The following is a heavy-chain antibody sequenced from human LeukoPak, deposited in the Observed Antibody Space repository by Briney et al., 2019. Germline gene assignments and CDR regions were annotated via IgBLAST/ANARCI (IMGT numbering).Heavy chain of an antibody. CDR1: GFTFSSYG. CDR3: ARDSRSDYDYVWGSYRYFGKPDY. CDR2: IRYDGSNK. J-gene: IGHJ4*02. D-gene: IGHD3-16*02. V-gene: IGHV3-30*02. Sequence: GGSLRLSCAASGFTFSSYGMHWVRQAPGKGLEWVAFIRYDGSNKYYADSVKGRFTISRDNAKNSLYLQMNSLRAEDTAVYYCARDSRSDYDYVWGSYRYFGKPDYWGQGTLVTVPS.